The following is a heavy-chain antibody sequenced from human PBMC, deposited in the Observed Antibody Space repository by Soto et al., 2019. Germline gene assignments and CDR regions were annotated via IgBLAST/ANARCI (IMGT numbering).Heavy chain of an antibody. D-gene: IGHD2-2*03. Sequence: ASVKVSCKASGYTFTSYDINWVRQATGQGLEWMGWMNPNSGNTGYAQKFQGRVTMTRNTSISTAYMELSSLRSEDTAVYYCARGGFGYCSSTSCLYYYYYMDVWGKGTTVTVSS. CDR3: ARGGFGYCSSTSCLYYYYYMDV. CDR2: MNPNSGNT. V-gene: IGHV1-8*01. J-gene: IGHJ6*03. CDR1: GYTFTSYD.